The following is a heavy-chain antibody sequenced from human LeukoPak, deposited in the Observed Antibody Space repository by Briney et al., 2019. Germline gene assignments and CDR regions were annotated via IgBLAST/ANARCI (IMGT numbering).Heavy chain of an antibody. V-gene: IGHV3-30*02. Sequence: GGSLRLSCAASGFTFSSYGMHWVRQAPGKGLEWVAFIRYDGSNKYYADSVKGRFTISRDNAKNSLYLRMNTLRAEDTAVYYCARVGSSGSYNEDYWGQGTLVTVSS. CDR2: IRYDGSNK. D-gene: IGHD1-26*01. J-gene: IGHJ4*02. CDR1: GFTFSSYG. CDR3: ARVGSSGSYNEDY.